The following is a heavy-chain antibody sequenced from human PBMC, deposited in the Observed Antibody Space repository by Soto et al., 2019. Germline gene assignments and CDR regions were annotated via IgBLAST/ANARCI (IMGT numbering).Heavy chain of an antibody. Sequence: DVQLLESGGGLVQPGGSLRLSCAASGFTFRSYAMSWVRQAPGKGLEWVSGISGSGISTHYADSVKGRFTVSRDNSKNTLCLQMNRLRSEDTAVYNCAKEPVGPDWYFDLWGRGTLVTVSS. CDR1: GFTFRSYA. CDR2: ISGSGIST. J-gene: IGHJ2*01. V-gene: IGHV3-23*01. CDR3: AKEPVGPDWYFDL.